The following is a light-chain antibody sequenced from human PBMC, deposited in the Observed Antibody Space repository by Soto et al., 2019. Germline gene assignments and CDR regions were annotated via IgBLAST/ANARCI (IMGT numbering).Light chain of an antibody. CDR2: GNS. CDR3: QSYDSSLSGYG. Sequence: SVLTQPPSVSGAPGQRVTISCTGSSSNIGAGYDVHWYQQLPGTAPKLLIYGNSNRPSGVPDRFSGSKSGTSASLAITGLQAEDEADYYCQSYDSSLSGYGFGTGTKVTVL. J-gene: IGLJ1*01. CDR1: SSNIGAGYD. V-gene: IGLV1-40*01.